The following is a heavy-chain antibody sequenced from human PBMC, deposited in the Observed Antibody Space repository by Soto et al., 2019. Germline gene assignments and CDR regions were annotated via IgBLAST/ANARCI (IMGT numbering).Heavy chain of an antibody. J-gene: IGHJ3*02. Sequence: QITLKESGPTLVKPTHTLTLTCTFSGFSLSTSGVGVGWIRQPPGQALEWLALICWDDDKRYNPSLKSRLTITKDTSKLLVVLTMTNLDPVDTGTYYCAHIFMMVLPSVKRDVFDIWGQGTMVTVSS. D-gene: IGHD2-2*01. CDR1: GFSLSTSGVG. CDR3: AHIFMMVLPSVKRDVFDI. V-gene: IGHV2-5*02. CDR2: ICWDDDK.